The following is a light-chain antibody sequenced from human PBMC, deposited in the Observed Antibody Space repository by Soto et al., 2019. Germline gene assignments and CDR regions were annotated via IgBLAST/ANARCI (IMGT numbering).Light chain of an antibody. Sequence: QSALTQPASVSGSPGQSITISCTGTSSDVGSYNLVSWYQQHPGKAPKLMIYEVSKRPSGVSNRFSGSKSGNTASLTISGLQAEDEADYYCCSYAGSNTAVFGGGTQLTVL. V-gene: IGLV2-23*02. CDR2: EVS. CDR1: SSDVGSYNL. CDR3: CSYAGSNTAV. J-gene: IGLJ2*01.